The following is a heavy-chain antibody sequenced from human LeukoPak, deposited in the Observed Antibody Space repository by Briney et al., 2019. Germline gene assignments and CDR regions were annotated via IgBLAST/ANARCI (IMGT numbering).Heavy chain of an antibody. CDR3: AKCYYDSGSYYFGAFDI. V-gene: IGHV3-23*01. D-gene: IGHD3-22*01. Sequence: GGSLRLSCAASGFTFNSYAMSWVRQAPGKGLEWVSAISGSGGSTYYADSVKGRFTISRDNSKNTLYLQMNSLRAEDTAVYYCAKCYYDSGSYYFGAFDIWGQGTMVTVSS. CDR2: ISGSGGST. CDR1: GFTFNSYA. J-gene: IGHJ3*02.